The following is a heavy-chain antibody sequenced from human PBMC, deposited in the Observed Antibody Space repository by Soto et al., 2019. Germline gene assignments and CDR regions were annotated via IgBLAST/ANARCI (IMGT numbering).Heavy chain of an antibody. CDR3: AIEGLRYFEWPRIGFDP. J-gene: IGHJ5*02. Sequence: ASVKVSCKASGYTFTTYAIHWVRQAPGQRLEWMGWINAGNGNTRYSQNFQGRVTITRDTSASTAYMELSSLRSEDTAVYYCAIEGLRYFEWPRIGFDPWGQGTLVTVSS. V-gene: IGHV1-3*01. D-gene: IGHD3-9*01. CDR1: GYTFTTYA. CDR2: INAGNGNT.